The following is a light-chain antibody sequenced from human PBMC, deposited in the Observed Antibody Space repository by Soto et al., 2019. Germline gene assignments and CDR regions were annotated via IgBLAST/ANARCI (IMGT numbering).Light chain of an antibody. Sequence: EAVLTQSPGTLSLSPGERATLSCRSSQYINNNYLAWYQQKRGQAPRLLIYDVSIRATGIPDRFSGSGSGTDFTLTISRLDPEDIAVYYCQQYDASKTFGQGTKVEIK. CDR3: QQYDASKT. CDR1: QYINNNY. V-gene: IGKV3-20*01. J-gene: IGKJ1*01. CDR2: DVS.